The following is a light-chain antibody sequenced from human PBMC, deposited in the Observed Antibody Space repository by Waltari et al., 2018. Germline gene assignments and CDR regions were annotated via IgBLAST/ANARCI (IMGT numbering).Light chain of an antibody. CDR3: MQSLQALWT. CDR1: QSLLHRNGYNY. CDR2: LGS. J-gene: IGKJ1*01. Sequence: IVVTQSPLSLPVTPGEPASIPCRSSQSLLHRNGYNYLDWYLQKPGQSPQLLIYLGSNRASGVPDRFSGSGSGTDFTLEISRVEAEDVGVYYCMQSLQALWTFGQGTKVEIK. V-gene: IGKV2-28*01.